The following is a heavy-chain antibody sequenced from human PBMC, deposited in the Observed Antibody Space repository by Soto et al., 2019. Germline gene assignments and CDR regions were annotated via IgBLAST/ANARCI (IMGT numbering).Heavy chain of an antibody. V-gene: IGHV3-53*01. CDR2: IYSGGST. J-gene: IGHJ4*02. D-gene: IGHD4-17*01. CDR3: ARDRGDYGDYAFDY. Sequence: EVQLVESGGGLIQPGGSLRLTCAASGVTVSSNYMSWVRQAPGKGLEWVSVIYSGGSTYYADSVNGRFTISRDNSNNTLSLQMNLLRVEDTAVYYCARDRGDYGDYAFDYWGQGTLVTVSS. CDR1: GVTVSSNY.